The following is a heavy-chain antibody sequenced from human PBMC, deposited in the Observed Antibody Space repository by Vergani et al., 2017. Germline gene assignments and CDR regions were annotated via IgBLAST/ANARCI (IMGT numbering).Heavy chain of an antibody. D-gene: IGHD3-16*01. CDR2: IYYSGST. CDR1: GGSISSYY. J-gene: IGHJ3*02. Sequence: QVQLQESGPGPVKPSETLSLTCTVSGGSISSYYWSWIRQPPGKGLEWIGYIYYSGSTNYNPSLKSRVTISVDTSKNQFSLKLSSVTAADTAVYYCARLGLLAFDIWGQGTMVTVSS. CDR3: ARLGLLAFDI. V-gene: IGHV4-59*01.